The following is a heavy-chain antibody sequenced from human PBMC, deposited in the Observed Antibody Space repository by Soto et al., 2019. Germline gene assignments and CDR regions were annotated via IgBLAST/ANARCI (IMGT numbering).Heavy chain of an antibody. D-gene: IGHD3-10*01. J-gene: IGHJ4*02. CDR1: GFSYSGYA. Sequence: EVQLLESGGDSVQPGGSLRLSCVASGFSYSGYAMTWVRQAPGKGLEWVSVISGIGDGTNYADSVKGRFTISRDHSKNTVYLEMNRLRVEDTDVYYCARDGFYYLSGRGWNYGGQGTLVTVSA. CDR3: ARDGFYYLSGRGWNY. V-gene: IGHV3-23*01. CDR2: ISGIGDGT.